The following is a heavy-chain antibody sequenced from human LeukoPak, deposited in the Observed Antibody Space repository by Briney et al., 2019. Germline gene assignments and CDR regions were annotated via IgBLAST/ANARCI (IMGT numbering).Heavy chain of an antibody. CDR3: ARDPLYYDILTGYWAYGMGESGMDV. Sequence: GASVKVSCKASGYTFTSYAMNWVRQAPGQGLEWMGWINTNTGNPTYAQGFTGRFVFSLDTSVSTAYLQISSLKAEDTAVYYCARDPLYYDILTGYWAYGMGESGMDVWGQGTTVTVSS. V-gene: IGHV7-4-1*02. D-gene: IGHD3-9*01. CDR1: GYTFTSYA. J-gene: IGHJ6*02. CDR2: INTNTGNP.